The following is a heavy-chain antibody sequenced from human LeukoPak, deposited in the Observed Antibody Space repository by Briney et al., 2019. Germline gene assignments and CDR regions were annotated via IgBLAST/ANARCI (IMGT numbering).Heavy chain of an antibody. Sequence: ASVKVSCKASGYTFTSYYMHWVRQAPGQGLEWMGRINPNSGGTNYAQKFQGRVTMTRDTSISTAYMELSRLRSDDTAVYYCAREVIAAAGPLDWGQGTLVTVSS. CDR3: AREVIAAAGPLD. CDR2: INPNSGGT. J-gene: IGHJ4*02. V-gene: IGHV1-2*06. CDR1: GYTFTSYY. D-gene: IGHD6-13*01.